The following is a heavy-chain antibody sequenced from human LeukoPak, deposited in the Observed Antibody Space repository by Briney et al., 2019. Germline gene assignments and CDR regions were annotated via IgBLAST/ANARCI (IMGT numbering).Heavy chain of an antibody. CDR3: ARSYGDYVSHYYFDY. D-gene: IGHD4-17*01. J-gene: IGHJ4*02. CDR1: GFTVSSNY. CDR2: IYCGGST. V-gene: IGHV3-53*01. Sequence: VGSLRLSCAASGFTVSSNYMSWVRQAPGKGLEWVSVIYCGGSTYYADSVKGRFTISRDNAKNSLYLQMNSLRAEDTAVYYCARSYGDYVSHYYFDYWGQGTLVTVSS.